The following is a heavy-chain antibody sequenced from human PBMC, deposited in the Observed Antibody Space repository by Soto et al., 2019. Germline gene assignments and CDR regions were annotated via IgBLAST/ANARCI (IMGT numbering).Heavy chain of an antibody. CDR1: GGTFSSYA. J-gene: IGHJ5*02. Sequence: QVQLVQSGAEVKKPGSSVKVSCKASGGTFSSYAISWVRQAPGQGLEWMGGIIPIFGTANYAQKFQGRVTITADESTSTAYMELSTLRSEDTAVYYCARAARRYYDSSGYYSNWFDPWGQGTLVTVSS. CDR2: IIPIFGTA. CDR3: ARAARRYYDSSGYYSNWFDP. D-gene: IGHD3-22*01. V-gene: IGHV1-69*01.